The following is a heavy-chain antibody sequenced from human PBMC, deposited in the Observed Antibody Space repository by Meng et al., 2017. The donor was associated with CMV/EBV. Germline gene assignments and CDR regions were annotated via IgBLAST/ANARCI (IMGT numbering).Heavy chain of an antibody. Sequence: ASVTVSCKASGGTFSSYGISWVRQAPGQGLEWMGWISAYNGNTNYAQKLQGRVTMTTDTSTSTAYMELRSLRSDDTAVYYCARLTNYYYGMDVWGQGTTVTVSS. CDR2: ISAYNGNT. D-gene: IGHD4-11*01. J-gene: IGHJ6*02. CDR1: GGTFSSYG. CDR3: ARLTNYYYGMDV. V-gene: IGHV1-18*01.